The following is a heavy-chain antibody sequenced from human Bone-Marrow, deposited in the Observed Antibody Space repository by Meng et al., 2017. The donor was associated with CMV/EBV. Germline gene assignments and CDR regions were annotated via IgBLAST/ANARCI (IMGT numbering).Heavy chain of an antibody. V-gene: IGHV3-7*01. Sequence: GESLKISCAASGFTFSGYWMTWVRQAPGKGLEWVANINQDESEKSYVDSVKGRFTISRDNAKNSLYLQMNSLRVEDTAVYYCVRSWPKSGTPFDYWGQGTLVTVSS. D-gene: IGHD1-7*01. CDR1: GFTFSGYW. CDR2: INQDESEK. CDR3: VRSWPKSGTPFDY. J-gene: IGHJ4*02.